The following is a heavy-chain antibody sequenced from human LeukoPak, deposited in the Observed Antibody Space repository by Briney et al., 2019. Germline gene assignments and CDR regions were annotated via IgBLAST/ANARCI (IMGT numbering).Heavy chain of an antibody. CDR1: GFTVSSNY. Sequence: PGGSLRLSCAASGFTVSSNYMSWVRQAPGKGLEWVSVIYSGGSTYCADSVKGRFTISRDNSKNTLYLQMNSLRAEDTAVYYCARDKDYGGPGSGYGMDVWGQGTTVTVSS. J-gene: IGHJ6*02. CDR2: IYSGGST. CDR3: ARDKDYGGPGSGYGMDV. D-gene: IGHD4-23*01. V-gene: IGHV3-53*01.